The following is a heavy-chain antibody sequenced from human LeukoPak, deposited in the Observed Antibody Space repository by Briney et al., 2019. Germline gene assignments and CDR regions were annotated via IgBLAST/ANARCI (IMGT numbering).Heavy chain of an antibody. Sequence: PGGSLRLSCAASGFTFSSYAMNWVRQAPGKGLEWASAISGSGGSTYYADSVKGRFTISRDNSKNTLYLQMNSLRAEDTAVYYCAKDPTMIVVVIPDYWGQGTLVTVSS. D-gene: IGHD3-22*01. V-gene: IGHV3-23*01. CDR2: ISGSGGST. J-gene: IGHJ4*02. CDR3: AKDPTMIVVVIPDY. CDR1: GFTFSSYA.